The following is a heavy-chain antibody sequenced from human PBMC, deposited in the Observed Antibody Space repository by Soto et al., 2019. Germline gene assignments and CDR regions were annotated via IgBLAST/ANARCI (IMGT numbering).Heavy chain of an antibody. CDR1: GYKISNWHNFTSYL. Sequence: PWESLKISCMGSGYKISNWHNFTSYLVAWVRQMPGEGLEWMGIIYPGDSDTRYSPSFQGQVTISADKSINSVYLQWSSLKASDTATYYCARLGFNYDFLSGYYNVHHYYGIEVWGQGTTVTVSS. CDR2: IYPGDSDT. J-gene: IGHJ6*02. CDR3: ARLGFNYDFLSGYYNVHHYYGIEV. V-gene: IGHV5-51*01. D-gene: IGHD3-3*01.